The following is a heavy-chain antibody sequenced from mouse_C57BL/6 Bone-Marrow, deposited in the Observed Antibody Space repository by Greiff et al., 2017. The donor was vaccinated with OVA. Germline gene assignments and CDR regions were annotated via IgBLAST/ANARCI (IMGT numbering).Heavy chain of an antibody. Sequence: QVQLQQSGPGLVQPSQSLSITCTVSGFSLTSSGVHWVRQSPGKGLEWLGVIWRGGSTDYNAAFISRLSISKDNSKSQVFFKMNSLQADGTAIYYCATFASYAMDYWGQGTSVTVSS. CDR2: IWRGGST. J-gene: IGHJ4*01. CDR1: GFSLTSSG. CDR3: ATFASYAMDY. V-gene: IGHV2-2*01.